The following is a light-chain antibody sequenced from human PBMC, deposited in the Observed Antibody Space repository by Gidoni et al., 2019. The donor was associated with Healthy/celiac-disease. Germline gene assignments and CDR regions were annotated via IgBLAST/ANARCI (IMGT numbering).Light chain of an antibody. CDR1: SSNIGSNY. V-gene: IGLV1-47*01. Sequence: QSVLTQPPSASGTHGQRVTISCSGSSSNIGSNYVYCYQQLPGTAPKLRIYRNNQRPSGVPYRFSGSKSGTSASLAISGLRSEDEADYYCAAWDDSLSGPVFGGGTKLTVL. J-gene: IGLJ3*02. CDR2: RNN. CDR3: AAWDDSLSGPV.